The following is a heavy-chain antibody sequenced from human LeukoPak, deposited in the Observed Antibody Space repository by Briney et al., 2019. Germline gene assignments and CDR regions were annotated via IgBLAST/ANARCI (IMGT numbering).Heavy chain of an antibody. CDR1: GFTFSNHW. D-gene: IGHD3-3*02. CDR2: IRDDGSEK. Sequence: GGSLRLSCAASGFTFSNHWMSWVRQAPGKGLEGVANIRDDGSEKYYVDSVKGRFTVSRDNVKNSLFLQMNSLRVDDTAVYYCAKSGSSVFWSWGQGTLVTVSS. V-gene: IGHV3-7*03. CDR3: AKSGSSVFWS. J-gene: IGHJ5*02.